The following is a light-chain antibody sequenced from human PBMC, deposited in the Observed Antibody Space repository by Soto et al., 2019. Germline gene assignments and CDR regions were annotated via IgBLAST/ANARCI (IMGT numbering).Light chain of an antibody. CDR2: GAS. Sequence: EIVMTQSPATLSVSPGERANLSCRASQSVSSNLAWYQRKPGQAPRLLIYGASTRATGIPARVSGSGSGTDFTLTIRSLQSEDFALYYCQQYNVWPRGTFGQGTQLEIK. CDR3: QQYNVWPRGT. J-gene: IGKJ2*02. V-gene: IGKV3-15*01. CDR1: QSVSSN.